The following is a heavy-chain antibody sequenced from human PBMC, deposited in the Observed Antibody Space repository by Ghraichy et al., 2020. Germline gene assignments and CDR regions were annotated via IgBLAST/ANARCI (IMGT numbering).Heavy chain of an antibody. D-gene: IGHD1-26*01. V-gene: IGHV2-70*04. J-gene: IGHJ3*02. CDR1: GFSLSTSGMR. Sequence: SGPTLVKPTQTLTLTCTFSGFSLSTSGMRVSWIRQPPGKALEWLARIAWDDDKFYSTSLKTRLTISKDTSKTQVVLKMTNMDPGDTATYYCARMKGVGATYDAFDIWGQGTMVTVSS. CDR2: IAWDDDK. CDR3: ARMKGVGATYDAFDI.